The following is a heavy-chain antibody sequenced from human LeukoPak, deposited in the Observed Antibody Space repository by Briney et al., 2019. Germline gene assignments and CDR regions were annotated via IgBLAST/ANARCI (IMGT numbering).Heavy chain of an antibody. D-gene: IGHD6-19*01. Sequence: SETLSLTCTVSGYSISSGHYWGWIRQPPGKGLEWIGSIYHSGSTYYNPSLKSRVTISVDTSKNQFSLKLSSVTAADTAVYYCARLLQGWSSGLDYWGQGTLVTVSS. CDR1: GYSISSGHY. CDR2: IYHSGST. CDR3: ARLLQGWSSGLDY. J-gene: IGHJ4*02. V-gene: IGHV4-38-2*02.